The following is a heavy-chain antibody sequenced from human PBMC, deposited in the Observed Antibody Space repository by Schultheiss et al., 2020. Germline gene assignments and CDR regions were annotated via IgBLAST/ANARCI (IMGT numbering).Heavy chain of an antibody. V-gene: IGHV4-59*12. Sequence: GSLRLSCTVSGGSISSYYWSWIRQPPGKGLEWIGYIYYSGSTNYNPSLKSRVTISVDTSRNQFSLKLSSVTAADTAVYYCAREGGSGWEFDYWGQGTLVTVSS. J-gene: IGHJ4*02. CDR1: GGSISSYY. D-gene: IGHD6-19*01. CDR3: AREGGSGWEFDY. CDR2: IYYSGST.